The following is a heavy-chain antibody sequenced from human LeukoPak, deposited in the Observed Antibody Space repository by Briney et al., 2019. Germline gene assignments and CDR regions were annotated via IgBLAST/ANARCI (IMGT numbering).Heavy chain of an antibody. V-gene: IGHV4-30-2*01. D-gene: IGHD2-15*01. J-gene: IGHJ4*02. Sequence: SETLSLTCAVSGGSIRSGGYSWSWIRQPPGKDLEWIGYIYHSGSTYYNPSLKSRVTISVDRSKNQFSLKLSSVTAADTAVYYCARGGRAAFDYWGQGTLVTVSS. CDR2: IYHSGST. CDR3: ARGGRAAFDY. CDR1: GGSIRSGGYS.